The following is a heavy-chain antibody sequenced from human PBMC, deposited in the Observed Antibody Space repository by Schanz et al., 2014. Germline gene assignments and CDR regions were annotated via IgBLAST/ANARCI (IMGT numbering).Heavy chain of an antibody. D-gene: IGHD2-15*01. V-gene: IGHV3-33*06. CDR1: GFAFSSYS. Sequence: QLVGSGGGLIQPGGSLRLSCTASGFAFSSYSMNWVRQAPGKGLEWVAVIWSDGSGKYYADSVKGRFTISRDNSENTLYLQMNSLSADDTAVFYCAKGMGYCSGGTCYDCYYYGLDVWGQGTTVTVSS. CDR2: IWSDGSGK. CDR3: AKGMGYCSGGTCYDCYYYGLDV. J-gene: IGHJ6*02.